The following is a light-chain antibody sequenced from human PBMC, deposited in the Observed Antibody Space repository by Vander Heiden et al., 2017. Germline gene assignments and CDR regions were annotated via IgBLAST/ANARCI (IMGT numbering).Light chain of an antibody. J-gene: IGLJ2*01. CDR3: CSYADSHVV. CDR2: EVS. V-gene: IGLV2-23*02. Sequence: QSALTQPASVSGSPGQSLTISCTGTRSDVGTSNLVSWYQHHPGKAPKLMIYEVSKRPSGVSNRFSGSKAGNTASLTISGVQAEDEADYYCCSYADSHVVFGGGTKLTVL. CDR1: RSDVGTSNL.